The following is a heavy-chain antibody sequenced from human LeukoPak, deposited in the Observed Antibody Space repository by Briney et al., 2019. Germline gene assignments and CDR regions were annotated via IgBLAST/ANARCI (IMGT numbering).Heavy chain of an antibody. CDR3: ARASGYVRLDY. CDR2: IDPNSEYT. J-gene: IGHJ4*02. CDR1: GYTFTGYY. Sequence: ASVKVSCKTSGYTFTGYYMHWVRQAPGQGLEWMGLIDPNSEYTNTAQDFQGRVTMTRGTSITTAYKELTSLRSDDTAVYYCARASGYVRLDYWGQGALVTVSS. V-gene: IGHV1-2*02. D-gene: IGHD3-10*02.